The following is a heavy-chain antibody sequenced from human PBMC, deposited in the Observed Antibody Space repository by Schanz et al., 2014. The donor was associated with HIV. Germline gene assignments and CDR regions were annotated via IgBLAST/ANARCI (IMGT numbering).Heavy chain of an antibody. Sequence: EVQLVESGGGLVKLGGSLRLSCAASGFTFSSYSMNWVRQAPGKGLEWVSSISSSTSYIYYADSLKGRFTISRDNAKKSLYLQMNSLRAEDTAVYYCARGGVVTRGLDYWGQGTLVTVSS. D-gene: IGHD2-21*02. CDR1: GFTFSSYS. V-gene: IGHV3-21*01. J-gene: IGHJ4*02. CDR3: ARGGVVTRGLDY. CDR2: ISSSTSYI.